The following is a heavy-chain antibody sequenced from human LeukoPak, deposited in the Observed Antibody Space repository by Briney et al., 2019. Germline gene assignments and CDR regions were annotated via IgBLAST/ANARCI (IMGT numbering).Heavy chain of an antibody. CDR1: GYSISSGYY. V-gene: IGHV4-38-2*01. J-gene: IGHJ1*01. Sequence: SETLSLTCAVSGYSISSGYYWGWIRQPPGKGLEWIGSIYHSGSTYYNPALKSRVTISVEKSKSQFSLKLSSVTAADTAVYYCARHAYCSSTSCYWRPVYFQHWGQGTLVTVSS. CDR3: ARHAYCSSTSCYWRPVYFQH. D-gene: IGHD2-2*01. CDR2: IYHSGST.